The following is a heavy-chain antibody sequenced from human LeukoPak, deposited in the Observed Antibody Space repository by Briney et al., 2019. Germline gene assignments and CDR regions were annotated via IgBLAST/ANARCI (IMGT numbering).Heavy chain of an antibody. D-gene: IGHD2-15*01. J-gene: IGHJ6*02. CDR1: GYTFTGYY. Sequence: ASVKVSCKASGYTFTGYYMHWVRQAPGQGLEWMGIINPSGGSTSYAQKFQGRVTMTRDTSTSTVYMELSSLRSEDTAVYYCARDCNSGGSCYGMDVWGQGTTVTVSS. CDR3: ARDCNSGGSCYGMDV. CDR2: INPSGGST. V-gene: IGHV1-46*01.